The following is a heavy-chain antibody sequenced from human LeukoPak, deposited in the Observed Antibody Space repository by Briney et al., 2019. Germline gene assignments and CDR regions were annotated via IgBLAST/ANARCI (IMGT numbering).Heavy chain of an antibody. CDR3: ARVDYDSSGYFDF. CDR1: GGSISTYY. Sequence: SETLSLTCTVSGGSISTYYWSWIRQPPGKGLEWIGFIYYSGSTNYNPSLKSRVTISVDTSKNHFSLKLYSVIAADAAVYYCARVDYDSSGYFDFWGQGTLVTVSS. D-gene: IGHD3-22*01. J-gene: IGHJ4*02. CDR2: IYYSGST. V-gene: IGHV4-59*01.